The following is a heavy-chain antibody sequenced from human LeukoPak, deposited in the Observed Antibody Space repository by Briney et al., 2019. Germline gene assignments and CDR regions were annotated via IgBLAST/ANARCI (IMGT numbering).Heavy chain of an antibody. CDR2: ISGSGGST. V-gene: IGHV3-23*01. D-gene: IGHD4-17*01. CDR3: AKAIYGDYPDY. CDR1: GFTFSSYG. Sequence: GGSLRLSCAASGFTFSSYGMSWVRQAPEKGLEWVSGISGSGGSTYYADSVKGRFTISRDNSKNTLYLQMNSLRAEDTAVYYCAKAIYGDYPDYWGQGTLVTVSS. J-gene: IGHJ4*02.